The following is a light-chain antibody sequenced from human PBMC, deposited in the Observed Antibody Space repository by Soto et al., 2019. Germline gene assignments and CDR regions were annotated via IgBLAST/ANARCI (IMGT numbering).Light chain of an antibody. J-gene: IGLJ2*01. CDR2: DVR. V-gene: IGLV2-14*01. CDR3: SSYTSSSTLV. Sequence: QSALTQPASVSGSPGQSITISCTGTSSDVGGYHYVSWYQQRPGKAPKLMIFDVRYRPSGVSKRFSGSKSGNTASLTISGLQAEDEAVYYCSSYTSSSTLVFGGGTKLSVL. CDR1: SSDVGGYHY.